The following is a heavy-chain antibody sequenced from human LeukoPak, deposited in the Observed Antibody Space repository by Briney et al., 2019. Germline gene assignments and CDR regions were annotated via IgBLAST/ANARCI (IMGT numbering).Heavy chain of an antibody. J-gene: IGHJ6*03. CDR3: ARPPGYYGSGSGRYYYYYMDV. CDR2: IYTSGST. Sequence: SETLSLTCTVSGGSISSYYWSWIRQPAGKGLEWIGRIYTSGSTNYNPSLKSRVTMSVDTSKNQFSLKLSSVTAADTAVYYCARPPGYYGSGSGRYYYYYMDVWGKGTTVTISS. CDR1: GGSISSYY. D-gene: IGHD3-10*01. V-gene: IGHV4-4*07.